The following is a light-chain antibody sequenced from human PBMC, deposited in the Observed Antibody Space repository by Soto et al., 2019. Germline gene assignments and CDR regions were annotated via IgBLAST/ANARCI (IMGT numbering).Light chain of an antibody. CDR2: EVT. CDR3: SSYTTSAPYV. Sequence: QSALTQPASVSGSPGQSITISCTGTSSDVGAYNFVSWYQHHPGRAPKLIIYEVTIRPSGVSNSFSGSKSGNTASLTISGLQAEDEAFYYCSSYTTSAPYVFGSGTKVTVL. V-gene: IGLV2-14*01. CDR1: SSDVGAYNF. J-gene: IGLJ1*01.